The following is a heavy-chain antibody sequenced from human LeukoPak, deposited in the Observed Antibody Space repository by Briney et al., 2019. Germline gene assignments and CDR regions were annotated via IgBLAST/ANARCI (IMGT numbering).Heavy chain of an antibody. CDR3: ASTLTLTPTPDRCYYYDSSGYYWAN. Sequence: SVKVSXKASGGTFSSYAISWVRQAPGQGLEWMGGIIPIFGTANYAQKFQGRVTITTDESTSTAYMELSSLRSEDTAVYYCASTLTLTPTPDRCYYYDSSGYYWANWGQGTLVTVSS. CDR1: GGTFSSYA. V-gene: IGHV1-69*05. J-gene: IGHJ4*02. CDR2: IIPIFGTA. D-gene: IGHD3-22*01.